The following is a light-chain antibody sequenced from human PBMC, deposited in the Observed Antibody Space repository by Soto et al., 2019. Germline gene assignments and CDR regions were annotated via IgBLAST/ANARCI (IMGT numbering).Light chain of an antibody. V-gene: IGLV2-11*01. CDR1: SSDVGTFNY. Sequence: QSALTQPRSVSGSPGQSVTISYNGTSSDVGTFNYVSWYQQQPGKAPKLIIYDVTQRPSGVPDRFSGSKAGNTASLTISGLQSEDEADYFCCSYAGTNTYGVIGGGTKLTVL. CDR3: CSYAGTNTYGV. J-gene: IGLJ3*02. CDR2: DVT.